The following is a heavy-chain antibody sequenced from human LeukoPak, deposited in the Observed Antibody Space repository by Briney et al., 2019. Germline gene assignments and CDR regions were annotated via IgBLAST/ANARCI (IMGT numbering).Heavy chain of an antibody. V-gene: IGHV3-15*01. J-gene: IGHJ6*02. CDR2: VKSKNDGGTA. Sequence: GGSLRLSCAASGFTFRSAWMTWVRQAPGKGLEWVGRVKSKNDGGTAYYAAPVKGRFTISRDDSKNTLYLQMNSLKTEDTAVYYCTTAGPTCYYGMDVWGQGTTVTVSS. CDR1: GFTFRSAW. CDR3: TTAGPTCYYGMDV.